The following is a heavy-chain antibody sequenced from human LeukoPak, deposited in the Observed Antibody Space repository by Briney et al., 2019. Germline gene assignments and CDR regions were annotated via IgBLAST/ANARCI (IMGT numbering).Heavy chain of an antibody. D-gene: IGHD3-10*01. J-gene: IGHJ4*02. CDR2: INWNGGST. CDR3: ARRSSGSLLVFDY. Sequence: PGGSLRLSCAASGFSFSSYGMSWVRQAPGKGPEWGSGINWNGGSTGYADSVKGRFTISRDNAKNYLYLQMNSLRAEDTALYHCARRSSGSLLVFDYWGQGTLVTVSS. CDR1: GFSFSSYG. V-gene: IGHV3-20*01.